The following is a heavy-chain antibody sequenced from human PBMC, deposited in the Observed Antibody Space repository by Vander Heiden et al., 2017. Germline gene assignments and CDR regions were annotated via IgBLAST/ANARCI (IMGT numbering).Heavy chain of an antibody. CDR2: IKEDGSEK. Sequence: QVVGTGGGLVQPRRSLRLSCAASEFTFSTYWMSWVRQAPGKGLEWVANIKEDGSEKYYVDSGKGRFTISRDNAKNSMYLQLNSLRAADTAVYYCVRDDAPGGDYYYGMDVWGQGTTVTVSS. J-gene: IGHJ6*02. CDR3: VRDDAPGGDYYYGMDV. D-gene: IGHD3-16*01. V-gene: IGHV3-7*01. CDR1: EFTFSTYW.